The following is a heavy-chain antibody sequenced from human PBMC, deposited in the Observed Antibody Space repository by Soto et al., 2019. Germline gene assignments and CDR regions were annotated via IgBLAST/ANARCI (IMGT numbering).Heavy chain of an antibody. J-gene: IGHJ3*02. D-gene: IGHD3-9*01. V-gene: IGHV3-48*02. CDR2: ISSSSSTI. CDR3: ARDLYYDILTGSSPHDAFDI. Sequence: GGSLRLSCAASGFTFSSYSMNWVRQAPGKGLEWVSYISSSSSTIYYADSVKGRFTISRDNAKNSLYLQMNSLRDEDTAVYYCARDLYYDILTGSSPHDAFDIWGQGTMVTVSS. CDR1: GFTFSSYS.